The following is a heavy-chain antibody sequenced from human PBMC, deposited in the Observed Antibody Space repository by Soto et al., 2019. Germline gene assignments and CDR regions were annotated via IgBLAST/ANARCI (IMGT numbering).Heavy chain of an antibody. J-gene: IGHJ4*02. CDR2: IIPIFGTA. D-gene: IGHD3-22*01. Sequence: QVQLVHSGAEVNKPGSSGKVSCKASGGTFSSYAISWVRQAPGQGLEWMGGIIPIFGTANYAQKFQGRVTITADESTSTAYMELSSLRSEYTAVYYCSRKGDSSGYYYGYWGQGTLVTVSS. CDR1: GGTFSSYA. V-gene: IGHV1-69*01. CDR3: SRKGDSSGYYYGY.